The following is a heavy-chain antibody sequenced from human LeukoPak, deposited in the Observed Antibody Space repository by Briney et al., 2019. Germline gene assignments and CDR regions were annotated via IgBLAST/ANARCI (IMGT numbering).Heavy chain of an antibody. Sequence: ASVKVSCKASGYTFTSYGISWVRQAPGQGLEWMGWISAYNGNTNYAQKLQGRVTMTTDTSTSTAYMELRSLRSDDTAVYYCARDRLRCFVVVTAMALPPDPGMDVWGQGTTVTVSS. J-gene: IGHJ6*02. CDR2: ISAYNGNT. V-gene: IGHV1-18*01. CDR1: GYTFTSYG. D-gene: IGHD2-21*02. CDR3: ARDRLRCFVVVTAMALPPDPGMDV.